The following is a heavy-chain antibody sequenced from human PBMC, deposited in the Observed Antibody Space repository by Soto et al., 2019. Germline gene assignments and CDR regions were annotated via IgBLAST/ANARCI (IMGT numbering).Heavy chain of an antibody. D-gene: IGHD1-7*01. Sequence: GGSLRLSCAASGFTVSSNYMSWVRQAPGKGLEWVSVIYSGGSTYYADSVKGRFTISRDNSKNTLYLQMNSLRAEDTAVYYCASYLNTITGTTPAFDYWGQGTLVTVS. CDR3: ASYLNTITGTTPAFDY. CDR2: IYSGGST. V-gene: IGHV3-53*01. CDR1: GFTVSSNY. J-gene: IGHJ4*02.